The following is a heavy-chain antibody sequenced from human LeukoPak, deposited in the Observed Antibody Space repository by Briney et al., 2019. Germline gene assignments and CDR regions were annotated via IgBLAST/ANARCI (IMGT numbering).Heavy chain of an antibody. CDR3: ARGGDFWSGYYTGIDY. V-gene: IGHV4-30-4*08. Sequence: SETLSLTCTVSGGSISSGDYYWSWIRQPPGKGLEWIGYIYYSGSTYYNPSLKSRVTISVDTSKSQFSLKLSSVTAADTAVYYCARGGDFWSGYYTGIDYWGQGTLVTVSS. CDR2: IYYSGST. J-gene: IGHJ4*02. CDR1: GGSISSGDYY. D-gene: IGHD3-3*01.